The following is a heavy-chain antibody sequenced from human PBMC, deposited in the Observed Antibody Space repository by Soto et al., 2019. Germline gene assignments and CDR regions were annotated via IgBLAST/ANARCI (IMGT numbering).Heavy chain of an antibody. V-gene: IGHV3-23*01. CDR3: ARDFYSTSYSTSSFSAFDF. CDR2: ISASGGNT. D-gene: IGHD6-6*01. J-gene: IGHJ3*01. CDR1: GFSFSTNA. Sequence: EVQLLESGGGLVQPGESLRLSCAASGFSFSTNAMSWVRQAPGKGLEWVSGISASGGNTYYADSVKGRFTISRDNSKNTLYLQMNSLRAGDTAVYYCARDFYSTSYSTSSFSAFDFWGQGTVVTVSS.